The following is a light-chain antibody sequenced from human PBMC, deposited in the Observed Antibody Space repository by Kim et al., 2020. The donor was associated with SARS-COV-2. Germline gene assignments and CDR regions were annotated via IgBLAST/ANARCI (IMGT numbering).Light chain of an antibody. CDR3: QQYNSLPVT. CDR2: DGS. J-gene: IGKJ5*01. V-gene: IGKV1-33*01. CDR1: QDIRNF. Sequence: ASVGDRVTITSRWIQDIRNFLYWFRQNPAKAPNLLIYDGSNLVTEVPSRFSGSGSWTDFTLTIISLQPEDVATYYCQQYNSLPVTFGQGTRLEIK.